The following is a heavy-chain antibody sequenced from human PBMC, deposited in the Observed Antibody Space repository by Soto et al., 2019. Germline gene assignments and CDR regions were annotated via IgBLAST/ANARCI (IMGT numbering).Heavy chain of an antibody. Sequence: SETLSLTCNVSGGSISSGDYYWTWIRESPGKGLDWIGYIYYTGSTFYSPSLKSRVTISLDTSENHFSLDMNSVTAADTAVYFCARVSGNNTGYYSLYFMDVWGQGTTVTVSS. CDR1: GGSISSGDYY. J-gene: IGHJ6*02. CDR2: IYYTGST. CDR3: ARVSGNNTGYYSLYFMDV. D-gene: IGHD5-18*01. V-gene: IGHV4-30-4*01.